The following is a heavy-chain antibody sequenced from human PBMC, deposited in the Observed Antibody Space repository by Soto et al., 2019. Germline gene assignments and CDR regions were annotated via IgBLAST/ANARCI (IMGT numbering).Heavy chain of an antibody. J-gene: IGHJ4*02. V-gene: IGHV3-21*01. CDR2: ISSSSSYI. D-gene: IGHD5-12*01. CDR1: GFTFSSYS. Sequence: GGSLRLSCAASGFTFSSYSMNWVRQAPGKGLEWVSSISSSSSYIYYADSVKGRFTISRDNAKNSLYLQMNSLRAEDTAVYYCARELGYSGYDPVDYWGQGTLVTVSS. CDR3: ARELGYSGYDPVDY.